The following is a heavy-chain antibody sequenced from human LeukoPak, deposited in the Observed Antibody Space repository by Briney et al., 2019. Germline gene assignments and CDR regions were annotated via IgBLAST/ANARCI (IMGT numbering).Heavy chain of an antibody. D-gene: IGHD6-13*01. Sequence: GGSLRLSCAASGFTFSSYAMSWVRQAPGKGLEWVSAISGSGGSTYYADSVKGRFTISRDNSKNTLYLQMNSLRAEDTAVYYCARYPLSYSSNWHYYFDYWGQGTLLTVSS. V-gene: IGHV3-23*01. J-gene: IGHJ4*02. CDR1: GFTFSSYA. CDR3: ARYPLSYSSNWHYYFDY. CDR2: ISGSGGST.